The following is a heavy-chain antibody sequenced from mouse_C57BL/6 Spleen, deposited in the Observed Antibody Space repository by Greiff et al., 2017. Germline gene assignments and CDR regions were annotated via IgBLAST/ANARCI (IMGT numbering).Heavy chain of an antibody. V-gene: IGHV1-52*01. D-gene: IGHD3-2*02. CDR3: EREGQHRLRSCDY. Sequence: QVQLQQSGAELVRPGSSVKLSCKASGYTFTSYWMHWVKQRPIQGLEWIGNIYPSDSETHYNQKFKDKATLTADKSSSTAYMQLSNLTSEDSAVYYGEREGQHRLRSCDYWGQGTTLTVSS. J-gene: IGHJ2*01. CDR1: GYTFTSYW. CDR2: IYPSDSET.